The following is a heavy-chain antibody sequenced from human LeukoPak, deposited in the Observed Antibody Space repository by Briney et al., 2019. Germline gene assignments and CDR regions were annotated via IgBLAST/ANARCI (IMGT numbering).Heavy chain of an antibody. J-gene: IGHJ4*02. D-gene: IGHD2-2*01. V-gene: IGHV3-30*18. CDR1: GFTFSTYV. Sequence: GGSLRLSCAASGFTFSTYVLHWVRQAPAKGLEWVAVISHDGSEKYYADSVKGRFTISRDNSKNTLYLQMNSLRAEDTAVYYCAKEYCTTTNCLGDWGLGTLVTVSS. CDR2: ISHDGSEK. CDR3: AKEYCTTTNCLGD.